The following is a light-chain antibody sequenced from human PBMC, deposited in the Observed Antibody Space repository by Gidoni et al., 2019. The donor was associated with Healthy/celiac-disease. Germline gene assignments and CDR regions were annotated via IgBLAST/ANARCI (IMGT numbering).Light chain of an antibody. CDR2: KAS. V-gene: IGKV1-5*03. CDR3: QQYNSYPIT. CDR1: QSISSW. J-gene: IGKJ5*01. Sequence: DIQQTQSPSTLSASVGDRVTITCRASQSISSWLAWYQQKPGKAPKLLIYKASSLESGVPSRFSGSGSGTEFTLTISSLQPDDFATYYCQQYNSYPITFGQGTRLEIK.